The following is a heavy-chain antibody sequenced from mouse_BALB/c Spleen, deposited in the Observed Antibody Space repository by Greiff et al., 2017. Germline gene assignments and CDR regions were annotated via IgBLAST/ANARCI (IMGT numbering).Heavy chain of an antibody. Sequence: EVHLVESGGGLVKPGGSLKLSCAASGFTFSSYAMSWVRQTPEKRLEWVASISSGGSTYYPDSVKGRFTISRDNARNILYLQMSSLRSEDTAMYYCARGTYDYDGRDYAMDYWGQGTSVTVSS. D-gene: IGHD2-4*01. CDR1: GFTFSSYA. CDR2: ISSGGST. V-gene: IGHV5-6-5*01. J-gene: IGHJ4*01. CDR3: ARGTYDYDGRDYAMDY.